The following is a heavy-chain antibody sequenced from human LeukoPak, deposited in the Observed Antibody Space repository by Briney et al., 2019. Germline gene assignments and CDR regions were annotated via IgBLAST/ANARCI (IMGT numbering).Heavy chain of an antibody. Sequence: GWSLRLSCAASGFTFRNHGMNWVRQAPGKGLEWVSGISPSGGGTYYADSVKGRFTISRDDSKNTLSLQMNSLRVEDTALYYCAQDIAWGAFEHWGQGTLVTVSS. CDR3: AQDIAWGAFEH. CDR1: GFTFRNHG. V-gene: IGHV3-23*01. D-gene: IGHD7-27*01. CDR2: ISPSGGGT. J-gene: IGHJ4*02.